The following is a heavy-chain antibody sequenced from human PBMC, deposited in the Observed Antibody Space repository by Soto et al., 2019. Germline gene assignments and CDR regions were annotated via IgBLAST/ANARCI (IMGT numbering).Heavy chain of an antibody. D-gene: IGHD3-16*01. V-gene: IGHV3-74*01. CDR2: INSDGSDS. CDR1: GFTFSSYW. Sequence: EVQLVESGGGLVQPGGSLRLSCAASGFTFSSYWMHWVRQTPGKGLVWVSHINSDGSDSTYADSVKGRFTISRANAKNTLYLQMNSLRAEDTAVYYCVRDEFGLGIDYWGLGTLVTVSS. J-gene: IGHJ4*02. CDR3: VRDEFGLGIDY.